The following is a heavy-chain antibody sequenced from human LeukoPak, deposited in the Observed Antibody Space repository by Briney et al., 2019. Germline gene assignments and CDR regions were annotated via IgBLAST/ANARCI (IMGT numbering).Heavy chain of an antibody. Sequence: KISCKGSGYSFTNYWIGWVRQMAGKGLEGMGIIYPGDSDTRYSPSFQGQVAISADKSISTAYLQWSSLKDSDTAMYYCARPVGWLQTFYYWGQGHLVTVSS. V-gene: IGHV5-51*01. D-gene: IGHD5-24*01. CDR2: IYPGDSDT. J-gene: IGHJ4*02. CDR3: ARPVGWLQTFYY. CDR1: GYSFTNYW.